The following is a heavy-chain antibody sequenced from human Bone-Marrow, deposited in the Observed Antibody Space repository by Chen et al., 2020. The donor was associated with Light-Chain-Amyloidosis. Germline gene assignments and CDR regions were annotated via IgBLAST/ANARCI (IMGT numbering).Heavy chain of an antibody. V-gene: IGHV5-51*01. CDR2: IYPDDSDA. J-gene: IGHJ4*02. CDR1: GYTFPKYW. D-gene: IGHD5-12*01. Sequence: EVQLEPSGPDVNKPGEALKISCKGSGYTFPKYWIGWVRQMPGKGLEWMGVIYPDDSDARYSPSFEGQVTISADKSITTAYLQWRSLKASDTAMYYCARRRDGYNFDYWGQGTLVTVSS. CDR3: ARRRDGYNFDY.